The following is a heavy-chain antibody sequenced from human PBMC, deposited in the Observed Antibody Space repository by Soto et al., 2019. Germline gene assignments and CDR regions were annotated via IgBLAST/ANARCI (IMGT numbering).Heavy chain of an antibody. CDR2: IYDSGST. D-gene: IGHD3-16*02. CDR3: ARSSIVPVDYFDF. Sequence: PSETLSLTCSVSGDSLKNHYWAWIRHSPGKGLEWIGNIYDSGSTNYSPALKSRVSMSVDTSKNLFSLKMNSVTAADTAVYYCARSSIVPVDYFDFWGQGTVVTVSS. V-gene: IGHV4-59*11. CDR1: GDSLKNHY. J-gene: IGHJ4*02.